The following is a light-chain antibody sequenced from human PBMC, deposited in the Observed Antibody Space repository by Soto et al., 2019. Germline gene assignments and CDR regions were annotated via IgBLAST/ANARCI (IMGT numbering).Light chain of an antibody. CDR2: SNT. Sequence: QSVLTQPPSASGTPGQTIAISCSGGSSNIGSHTVNWYQQLPGTAPRLLIYSNTQRPSGVPDRFSGSKSGTSASLAISGLQSEYEGDYYCAAWDDSLNGVVFGGATQLTVL. J-gene: IGLJ2*01. CDR1: SSNIGSHT. V-gene: IGLV1-44*01. CDR3: AAWDDSLNGVV.